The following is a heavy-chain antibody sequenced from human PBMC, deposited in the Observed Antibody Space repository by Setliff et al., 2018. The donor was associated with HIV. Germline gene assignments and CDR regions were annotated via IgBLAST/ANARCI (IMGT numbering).Heavy chain of an antibody. CDR2: INHSGGT. Sequence: SSETLSLTCAVYGGSFSGYYWSWIRQPPGRGLGWIAEINHSGGTNHNPSLKSRITISVDTSKKQVSLKLTSVTAADTAIYYCARAGNFGDWDGFDVWGQGTMVTVSS. D-gene: IGHD3-10*01. CDR3: ARAGNFGDWDGFDV. CDR1: GGSFSGYY. J-gene: IGHJ3*01. V-gene: IGHV4-34*01.